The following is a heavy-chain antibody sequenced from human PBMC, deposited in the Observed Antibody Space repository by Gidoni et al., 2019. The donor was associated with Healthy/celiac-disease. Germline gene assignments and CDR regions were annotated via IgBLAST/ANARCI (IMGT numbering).Heavy chain of an antibody. Sequence: EVQLVQSGAEVKKPGESLKISCKGSGYSFTNYWIGWVRQMPGKGLESLGNIYPGDSDTRYSPSFQGQVTISADRSISTAYLQWSSLKASDTAMYYCARLDYSSSSVRWFDYWGQGTLVTVSS. J-gene: IGHJ4*02. V-gene: IGHV5-51*01. CDR1: GYSFTNYW. CDR2: IYPGDSDT. CDR3: ARLDYSSSSVRWFDY. D-gene: IGHD6-6*01.